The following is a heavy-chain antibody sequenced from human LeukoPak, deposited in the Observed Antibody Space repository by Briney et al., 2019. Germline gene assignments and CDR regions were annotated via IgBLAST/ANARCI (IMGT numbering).Heavy chain of an antibody. CDR3: ARDTPASGTRYFDN. J-gene: IGHJ4*02. D-gene: IGHD1-1*01. CDR1: GFTVTVNS. Sequence: GGSLRLSCAASGFTVTVNSMSWVRQAPGKGLEWVSLIYGGDTTYYADSVRGRFTISRDFSKNTLYLQINNLRAEDTAVYYCARDTPASGTRYFDNWGQGTLVTVSS. CDR2: IYGGDTT. V-gene: IGHV3-66*01.